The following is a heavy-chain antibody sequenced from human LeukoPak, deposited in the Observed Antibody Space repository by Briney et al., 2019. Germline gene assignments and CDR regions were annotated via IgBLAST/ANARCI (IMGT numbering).Heavy chain of an antibody. CDR2: IGSDSSTI. D-gene: IGHD4-17*01. V-gene: IGHV3-48*02. CDR3: ARGYGDYVAY. CDR1: AFTFVTYS. J-gene: IGHJ4*02. Sequence: PGRSLTLSCAASAFTFVTYSMNSVRHPPGNGLELVSYIGSDSSTIYYADSVKGRFTISRDNAKNSLHLQMNSLRDEDTAVYYCARGYGDYVAYWGQGTLVTVSS.